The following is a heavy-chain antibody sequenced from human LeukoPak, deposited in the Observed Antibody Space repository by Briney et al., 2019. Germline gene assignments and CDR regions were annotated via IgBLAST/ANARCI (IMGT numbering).Heavy chain of an antibody. J-gene: IGHJ5*02. D-gene: IGHD6-19*01. CDR2: FDPEDGET. V-gene: IGHV1-24*01. Sequence: ASVKVSCKVSGYTLTELSMHWVRQAPGKGLEWMGGFDPEDGETIYAQKFQGRVTMTEDTSTDTAYMELSSLRSEDTAVYYCATSLHSSGWYGRWFDPWGQGTLVTVSS. CDR3: ATSLHSSGWYGRWFDP. CDR1: GYTLTELS.